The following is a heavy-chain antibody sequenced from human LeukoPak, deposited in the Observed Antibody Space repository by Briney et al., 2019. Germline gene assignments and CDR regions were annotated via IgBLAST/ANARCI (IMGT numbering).Heavy chain of an antibody. CDR2: IKQDGSEK. Sequence: GGSLRLSCAASGFTLSSYWMSWVRQAPGKGLEWVANIKQDGSEKYYVDSVKGRFTISRDNAKNSLYLQMNSLRAEDTAVSYCASGTLSYWGQGTLVTVSS. D-gene: IGHD1-1*01. V-gene: IGHV3-7*01. J-gene: IGHJ4*02. CDR3: ASGTLSY. CDR1: GFTLSSYW.